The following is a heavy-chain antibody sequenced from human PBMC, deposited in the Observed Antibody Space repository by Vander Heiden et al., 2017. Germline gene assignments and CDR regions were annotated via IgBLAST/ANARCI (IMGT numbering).Heavy chain of an antibody. J-gene: IGHJ4*02. CDR3: AKSPYSSDY. D-gene: IGHD5-18*01. Sequence: EVQLLESGGGLVKHGGSLRLSCAASGFTFRRYAMSWVRQAPGKGLEWVSGISVTDDNTFYADSVKGRFTISRDNSKNTLYLQMYSLRAEDTAIYYCAKSPYSSDYWGQGTLVTVSS. V-gene: IGHV3-23*01. CDR2: ISVTDDNT. CDR1: GFTFRRYA.